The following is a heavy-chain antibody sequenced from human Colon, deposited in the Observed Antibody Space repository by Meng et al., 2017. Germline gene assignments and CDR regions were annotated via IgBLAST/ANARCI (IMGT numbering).Heavy chain of an antibody. CDR2: INMYTGDP. V-gene: IGHV7-4-1*02. CDR1: GYSFRTYA. Sequence: QVQLVQSGSELKKPGASVKVSCKASGYSFRTYAINWVRQAPGQGLQWMGWINMYTGDPSYVEGFAGRFVFSLDISASTAYLQISSLKAEDTAVYFCVRHNGDSDFDYWGQGTLVTVSS. J-gene: IGHJ4*02. CDR3: VRHNGDSDFDY. D-gene: IGHD2-21*02.